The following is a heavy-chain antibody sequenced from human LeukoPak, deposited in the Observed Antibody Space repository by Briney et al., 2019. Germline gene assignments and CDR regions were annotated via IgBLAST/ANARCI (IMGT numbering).Heavy chain of an antibody. V-gene: IGHV1-69*13. J-gene: IGHJ5*02. CDR2: IIPIFGTA. CDR3: ARGHGPYYYDSSGYYYH. Sequence: SVKVSCKASGGTFSSYAISWVRQAPGQGLEWMGGIIPIFGTANYAQKFQGRVTITADESTSTAYMELSSLRSEDTAVYYCARGHGPYYYDSSGYYYHWGQGTLVTVSS. D-gene: IGHD3-22*01. CDR1: GGTFSSYA.